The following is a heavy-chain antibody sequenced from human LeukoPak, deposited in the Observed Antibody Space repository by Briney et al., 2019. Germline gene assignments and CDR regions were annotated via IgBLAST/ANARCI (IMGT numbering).Heavy chain of an antibody. Sequence: PSGTLSLTCAVSGGSISSSNWWSWVRQPPGKGLEWIGEIYHSGSTNYNPSLKSRVTISVDKSKNQFSLKLSSVTAADTAVYYCARSPGAIAVAGAFDYWGQGTLVTVSS. CDR1: GGSISSSNW. D-gene: IGHD6-19*01. CDR2: IYHSGST. CDR3: ARSPGAIAVAGAFDY. J-gene: IGHJ4*02. V-gene: IGHV4-4*02.